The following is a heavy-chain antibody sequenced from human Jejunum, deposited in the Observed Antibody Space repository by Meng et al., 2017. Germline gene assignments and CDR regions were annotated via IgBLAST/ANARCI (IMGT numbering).Heavy chain of an antibody. V-gene: IGHV1-18*04. J-gene: IGHJ4*02. CDR3: ARVASFVSDY. CDR2: INAYNGNT. Sequence: QVQLVQSGAEVKKPGASVKVSCKASGYTFIDHFMHWVRQAPGQGLEWMGWINAYNGNTNYEEKLQGRVTMTTDTSTSTAYMELRNLRSDDTAVYYCARVASFVSDYWGQGTLVTVSS. D-gene: IGHD3-3*01. CDR1: GYTFIDHF.